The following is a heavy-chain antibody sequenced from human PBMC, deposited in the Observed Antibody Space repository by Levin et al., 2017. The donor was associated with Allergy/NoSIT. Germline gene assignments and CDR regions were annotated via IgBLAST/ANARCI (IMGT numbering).Heavy chain of an antibody. CDR1: GYTLTELS. CDR2: FDPEDGET. D-gene: IGHD3-22*01. V-gene: IGHV1-24*01. J-gene: IGHJ4*02. CDR3: ATDPSSGSYDQFDY. Sequence: ASVKVSCKVSGYTLTELSMHWVRQAPGKGLEWMGGFDPEDGETIYAQKFQGRVTMTEDTSTDTAYMELSSLRSEDTAVYYCATDPSSGSYDQFDYWGQGTLVTVSS.